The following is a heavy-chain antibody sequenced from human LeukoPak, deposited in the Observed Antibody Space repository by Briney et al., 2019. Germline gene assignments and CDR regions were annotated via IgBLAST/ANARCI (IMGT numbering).Heavy chain of an antibody. CDR1: GFAFGGYA. CDR2: ISGSGGST. V-gene: IGHV3-23*01. Sequence: GGSLRLSCAASGFAFGGYAMSRVRQAPGKGLEWVPAISGSGGSTYYADSVKGRFTISRDNSKNTLYLQMNSLRAEDTAVYYCAKGKYSSGWYEGDYWGQGTLVTVSS. J-gene: IGHJ4*02. CDR3: AKGKYSSGWYEGDY. D-gene: IGHD6-19*01.